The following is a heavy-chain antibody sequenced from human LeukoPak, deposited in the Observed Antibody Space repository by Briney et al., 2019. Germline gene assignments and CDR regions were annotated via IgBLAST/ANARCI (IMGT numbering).Heavy chain of an antibody. CDR1: GGTFSSHA. CDR3: ARNHPRVAAPDY. J-gene: IGHJ4*02. CDR2: MNPNSGNT. Sequence: ASVKVSCKASGGTFSSHAISWVRQATGQGLEWMGWMNPNSGNTGYAQKFQGRVTMTRNTSISTAYMELSSLRSEDTAVYYCARNHPRVAAPDYWGQGTLVTVSS. D-gene: IGHD2-15*01. V-gene: IGHV1-8*02.